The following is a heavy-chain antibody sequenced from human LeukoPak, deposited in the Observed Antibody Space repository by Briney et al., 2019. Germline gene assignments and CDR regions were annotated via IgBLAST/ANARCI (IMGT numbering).Heavy chain of an antibody. J-gene: IGHJ5*02. D-gene: IGHD2-15*01. Sequence: GGSLRLSCAASGFTFSSYSMNWVRQAPGKGLEWVSSISTSSSYIYYADSVRGRFTISRDNAKNSLYLQMNSLRAEDTAVYSCARGADGVSSNSRGWFDPWGQGTLVTVSS. CDR3: ARGADGVSSNSRGWFDP. V-gene: IGHV3-21*01. CDR2: ISTSSSYI. CDR1: GFTFSSYS.